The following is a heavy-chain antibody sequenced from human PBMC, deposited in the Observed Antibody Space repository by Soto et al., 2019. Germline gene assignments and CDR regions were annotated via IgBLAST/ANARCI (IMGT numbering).Heavy chain of an antibody. D-gene: IGHD3-22*01. CDR1: GFTFTSSA. V-gene: IGHV1-58*01. CDR2: IVVGSGNT. J-gene: IGHJ4*02. CDR3: AANYDSSGNLDY. Sequence: QMQLVQSGPEVKKPGTSVKVSCKASGFTFTSSAVQWVRQARGQRLEWIGWIVVGSGNTNYAQKFQERVTITRDMSTSTAYMELSSLRSEDTAVYYCAANYDSSGNLDYWGQVTLVTVSS.